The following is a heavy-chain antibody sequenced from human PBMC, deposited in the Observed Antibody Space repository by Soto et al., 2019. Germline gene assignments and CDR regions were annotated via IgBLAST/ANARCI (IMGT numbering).Heavy chain of an antibody. CDR3: ARDYDFWSGMGIYYGMDV. CDR1: GGSISSYY. D-gene: IGHD3-3*01. J-gene: IGHJ6*02. CDR2: IYTSGST. Sequence: SETLSLTGTVSGGSISSYYWSWIRQPAGKGLEWIGRIYTSGSTNYNPSLKSRVTMSVDTSKDQFSLKLSSVTAADTAVYYCARDYDFWSGMGIYYGMDVWGQGTTVTVSS. V-gene: IGHV4-4*07.